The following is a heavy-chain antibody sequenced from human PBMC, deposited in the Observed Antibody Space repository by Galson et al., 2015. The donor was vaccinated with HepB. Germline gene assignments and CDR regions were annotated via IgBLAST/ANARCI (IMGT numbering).Heavy chain of an antibody. CDR3: ARVVGILGGYYYYMDV. V-gene: IGHV1-8*01. CDR2: MNPNSGNT. D-gene: IGHD2-21*01. CDR1: GYTFTSYD. J-gene: IGHJ6*03. Sequence: SVKVSCKASGYTFTSYDINWVRQATGQGLEWMGWMNPNSGNTGYAQKFQGRVTMTRNTSISTAYMELSSLRSGDTAVYYCARVVGILGGYYYYMDVWGKGTTVTVSS.